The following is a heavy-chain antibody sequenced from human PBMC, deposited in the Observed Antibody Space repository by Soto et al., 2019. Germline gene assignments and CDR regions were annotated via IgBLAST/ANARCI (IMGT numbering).Heavy chain of an antibody. V-gene: IGHV3-9*01. CDR3: AKEQQDLRYFDWFHSPFDP. CDR2: ISWNSGSI. CDR1: GFTFDDYA. D-gene: IGHD3-9*01. Sequence: GGSLRLSCAASGFTFDDYAMHWVRQAPGKGLEWVSGISWNSGSIGYADSVKGRFTISRDNAKNSLYLQMNSLRAEDTALYYCAKEQQDLRYFDWFHSPFDPWGQGTLVTVSS. J-gene: IGHJ5*02.